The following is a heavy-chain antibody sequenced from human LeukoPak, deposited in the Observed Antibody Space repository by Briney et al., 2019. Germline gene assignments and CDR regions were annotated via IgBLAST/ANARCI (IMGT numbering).Heavy chain of an antibody. CDR3: ARDPYGGMDV. Sequence: PGGSLRLSCAASGFTFSSYEMNWVRQAPGKGLEWVSYISSSGSTIYYADSVKGRFTISRDNAKNSLYLQMNSLRAEDTAVYYCARDPYGGMDVWGKGTPVTVSS. CDR2: ISSSGSTI. J-gene: IGHJ6*04. CDR1: GFTFSSYE. D-gene: IGHD2-21*01. V-gene: IGHV3-48*03.